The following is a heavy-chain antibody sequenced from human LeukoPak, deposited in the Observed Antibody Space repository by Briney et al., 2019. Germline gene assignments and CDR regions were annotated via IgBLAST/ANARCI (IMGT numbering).Heavy chain of an antibody. CDR1: GGSISSYY. CDR2: IYYSGST. D-gene: IGHD6-13*01. J-gene: IGHJ5*02. CDR3: ASSNPIGSIDP. Sequence: SETLSLTCTVSGGSISSYYWSWIRQPPGKGLEWIGYIYYSGSTNYNPCLKSRVTISVDTSKNQFSLKLSSVTAADTAVYYCASSNPIGSIDPWGQGTLVTVSS. V-gene: IGHV4-59*08.